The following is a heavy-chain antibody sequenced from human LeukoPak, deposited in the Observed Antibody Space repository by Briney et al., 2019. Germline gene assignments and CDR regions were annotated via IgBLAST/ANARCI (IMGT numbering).Heavy chain of an antibody. CDR3: ARANLDYYYGMDV. V-gene: IGHV4-59*01. Sequence: PSETLSLTCTVSGVSISSYYWSWLRQPPGKGLEWVGYIYYSGSTNYNPSLKSRVTISVDTSKNQFSLKLSSVTAEDTAVYYCARANLDYYYGMDVWGKGTTVTVSS. J-gene: IGHJ6*04. CDR2: IYYSGST. CDR1: GVSISSYY.